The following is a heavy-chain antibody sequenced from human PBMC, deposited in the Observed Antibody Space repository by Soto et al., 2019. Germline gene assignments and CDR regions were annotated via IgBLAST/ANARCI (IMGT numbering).Heavy chain of an antibody. J-gene: IGHJ5*02. Sequence: ASVKVSFKASGYTFTGYYMHWVRQAPGQGLEWMGWINPNSGGTNYAQKFQGRVTMTRDTSISTAYMELSRLRSDDTAVYYCARDPDYYGSGSRKESNWFDPWGQGTLVTVSS. D-gene: IGHD3-10*01. V-gene: IGHV1-2*02. CDR3: ARDPDYYGSGSRKESNWFDP. CDR2: INPNSGGT. CDR1: GYTFTGYY.